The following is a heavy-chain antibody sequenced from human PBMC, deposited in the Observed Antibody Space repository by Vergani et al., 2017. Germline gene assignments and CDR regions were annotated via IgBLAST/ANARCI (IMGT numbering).Heavy chain of an antibody. J-gene: IGHJ3*01. Sequence: QVQLQESGPGLVKPSQTLSLTCTVSGASINNDFYYWHWIRQPAGKGLEWIGRIYVSGITDYNSSLQSRVSMSVDTSKTQFSLTLTSVTAADTAVYYCARDNKQLRPRAFDLWVQVTMVTVSS. CDR1: GASINNDFYY. CDR2: IYVSGIT. CDR3: ARDNKQLRPRAFDL. V-gene: IGHV4-61*02. D-gene: IGHD4-23*01.